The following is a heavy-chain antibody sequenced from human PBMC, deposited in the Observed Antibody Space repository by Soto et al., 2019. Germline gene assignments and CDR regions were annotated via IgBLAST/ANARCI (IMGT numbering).Heavy chain of an antibody. CDR3: ARVPALAYYDFWSGYSNYGMDV. Sequence: SETLSLTCTVSGGSISSYYWSWIRQPPGKGLERIGYIYYSGSTNYNPSLKSRVTISVDTSKNQFSLKLSSVTAADTAVYYCARVPALAYYDFWSGYSNYGMDVWGQGTTVTVSS. J-gene: IGHJ6*02. CDR1: GGSISSYY. CDR2: IYYSGST. V-gene: IGHV4-59*01. D-gene: IGHD3-3*01.